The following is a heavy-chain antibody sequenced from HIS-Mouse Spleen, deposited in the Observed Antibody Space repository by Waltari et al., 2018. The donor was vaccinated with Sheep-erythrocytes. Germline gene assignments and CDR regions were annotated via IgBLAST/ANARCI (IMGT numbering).Heavy chain of an antibody. Sequence: QLQLQESGPGLVKPSETLSLTCTVPGCPTSRSSYYWGWIRQPPGKGLEGIGSIYYSGSTYYNPSLKSRVTISVDTSKNQFSLKLSSVTAADTAVYYCARDGWGSHFDYWGQGTLVTVSS. CDR2: IYYSGST. CDR1: GCPTSRSSYY. CDR3: ARDGWGSHFDY. V-gene: IGHV4-39*07. J-gene: IGHJ4*02. D-gene: IGHD7-27*01.